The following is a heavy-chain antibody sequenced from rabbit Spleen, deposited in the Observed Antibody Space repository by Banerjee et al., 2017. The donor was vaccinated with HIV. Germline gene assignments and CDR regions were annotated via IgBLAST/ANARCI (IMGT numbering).Heavy chain of an antibody. CDR3: ARDSGTSFSSYGMDL. J-gene: IGHJ6*01. Sequence: QEQLEESGGDLVQPEGSLTLTCTASGFSFSSSYWIWWVRQAPGKGLEWVGDIYVGSGSARYASCAKGRFSISKTSSTTVTLQMTSLTVADTATYFCARDSGTSFSSYGMDLWGQGTLVTVS. D-gene: IGHD8-1*01. CDR1: GFSFSSSYW. V-gene: IGHV1S45*01. CDR2: IYVGSGSA.